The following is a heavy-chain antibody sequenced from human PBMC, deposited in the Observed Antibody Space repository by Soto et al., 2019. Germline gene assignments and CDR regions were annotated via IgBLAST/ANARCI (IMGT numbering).Heavy chain of an antibody. Sequence: SETLSLTCTVSGGSISSSSYYWGWIRQPPGKGLEWIGSIYYSGSTYYNPSLKSRVTISVDTSKNQFSLKLSSVTAADTAVYYCARHSVFWSGYSLYNWFDPWGQKTLVTVS. J-gene: IGHJ5*02. CDR2: IYYSGST. D-gene: IGHD3-3*01. V-gene: IGHV4-39*01. CDR1: GGSISSSSYY. CDR3: ARHSVFWSGYSLYNWFDP.